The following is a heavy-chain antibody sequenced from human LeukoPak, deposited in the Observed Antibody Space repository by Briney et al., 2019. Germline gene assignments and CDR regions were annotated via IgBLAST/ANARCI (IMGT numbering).Heavy chain of an antibody. V-gene: IGHV3-21*01. CDR1: GFTFSSHW. J-gene: IGHJ6*03. Sequence: GGSLRLSCVDSGFTFSSHWMSWVRQAPGKGLEWVSSISSSSSYIYYADSVKGRFTISRDNAKNSLYLQMNSLRAEDTAVYYCARDLLQYYYDSSGYYYYYYMDVWGKGTTVTVSS. CDR3: ARDLLQYYYDSSGYYYYYYMDV. CDR2: ISSSSSYI. D-gene: IGHD3-22*01.